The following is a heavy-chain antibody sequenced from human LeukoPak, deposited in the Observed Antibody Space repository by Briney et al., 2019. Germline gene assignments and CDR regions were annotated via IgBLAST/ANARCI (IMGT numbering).Heavy chain of an antibody. V-gene: IGHV4-61*03. D-gene: IGHD3-10*01. Sequence: SETLSLTCTVSGDSVGNGNYYWSWLRQPPGKALEWIGYIYYTGKTYYNPSLEGRVTILVDTSRNHFSVKLSSVTAADTAVYYCARSQNYYGSGDYWSQGTLVTVSS. CDR1: GDSVGNGNYY. CDR2: IYYTGKT. CDR3: ARSQNYYGSGDY. J-gene: IGHJ4*02.